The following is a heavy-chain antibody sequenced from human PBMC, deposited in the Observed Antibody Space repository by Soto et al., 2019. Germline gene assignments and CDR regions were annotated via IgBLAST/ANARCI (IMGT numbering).Heavy chain of an antibody. CDR3: ARVGLGSGFYYYGMDV. D-gene: IGHD3-22*01. V-gene: IGHV1-18*01. Sequence: SVKVSCKSSGYTFTNYVISWVRQAPGQGLDWMGWISAYNGNTNYAQKLQGRVTMTTDTSTSTAYMELRSLRSDDTAVYYCARVGLGSGFYYYGMDVWGQGTTVTVSS. CDR2: ISAYNGNT. J-gene: IGHJ6*02. CDR1: GYTFTNYV.